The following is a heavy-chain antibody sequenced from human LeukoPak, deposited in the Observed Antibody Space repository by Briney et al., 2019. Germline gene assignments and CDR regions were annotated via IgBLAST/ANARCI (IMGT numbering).Heavy chain of an antibody. Sequence: SETLSLTCTVSGGSISSSSYYWSWIRQPPGKGLEWIGYIYYSGSTNYNPSLKSRVTISVDTSKNQFSLKLSSVTAADMAVYYCARRDTDPDWYFDLWGRGTLVTVSS. V-gene: IGHV4-61*05. CDR2: IYYSGST. CDR3: ARRDTDPDWYFDL. D-gene: IGHD5-18*01. J-gene: IGHJ2*01. CDR1: GGSISSSSYY.